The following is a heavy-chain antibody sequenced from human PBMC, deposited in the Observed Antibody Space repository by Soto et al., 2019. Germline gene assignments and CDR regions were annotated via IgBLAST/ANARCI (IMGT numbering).Heavy chain of an antibody. J-gene: IGHJ6*02. D-gene: IGHD6-6*01. CDR2: ISYDGSNK. CDR1: GFTFSSYG. CDR3: AKDSSSGGMDV. V-gene: IGHV3-30*18. Sequence: GGSLRLSCAASGFTFSSYGMHWVRQAPGKGLEWVAVISYDGSNKYYADSVKGRFTISRDNSKNTLYLQMNSLRAEDTAVYYCAKDSSSGGMDVWGQGTTVTVYS.